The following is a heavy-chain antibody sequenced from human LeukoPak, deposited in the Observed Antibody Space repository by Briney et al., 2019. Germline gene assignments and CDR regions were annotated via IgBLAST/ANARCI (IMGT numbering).Heavy chain of an antibody. CDR1: GFTLSNYW. CDR2: ISYDGSNK. V-gene: IGHV3-30*18. D-gene: IGHD6-13*01. J-gene: IGHJ6*02. CDR3: AKEGPALGYSSSWYEGYYGMDV. Sequence: PGGSLRLSCPASGFTLSNYWMNWVRQAPGKGLEWVAVISYDGSNKYYADSVKGRFTISRDNSKNTLYLQMNSLRAEDTAVYYCAKEGPALGYSSSWYEGYYGMDVWGQGTTVTVSS.